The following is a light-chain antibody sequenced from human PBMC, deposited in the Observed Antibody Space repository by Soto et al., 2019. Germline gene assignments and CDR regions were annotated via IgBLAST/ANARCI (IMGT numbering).Light chain of an antibody. CDR3: QQYGNSPPIT. Sequence: EFVLTQSPGTLSLSPGERSTLSCRASQTVRNNYLAWYQQKPGQAPXLXXYDASTRATGIPDRFSGSGSGTDFTLTISRLEPEDFAVYYGQQYGNSPPITFGGGTKVDI. CDR1: QTVRNNY. J-gene: IGKJ4*01. CDR2: DAS. V-gene: IGKV3-20*01.